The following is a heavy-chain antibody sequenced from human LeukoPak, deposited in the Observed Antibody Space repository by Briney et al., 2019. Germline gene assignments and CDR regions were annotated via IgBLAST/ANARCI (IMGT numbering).Heavy chain of an antibody. Sequence: HGESLKISCKGSGYSFNTYWIGWVRQMPGKGLEWMGTVYPADSDTRYSPSFRGQVTISVDKPINTAYLQWSSLKASDTAMYYCARVYNSGWYDYWGQGALVTVSS. D-gene: IGHD6-19*01. CDR1: GYSFNTYW. CDR2: VYPADSDT. CDR3: ARVYNSGWYDY. J-gene: IGHJ4*02. V-gene: IGHV5-51*01.